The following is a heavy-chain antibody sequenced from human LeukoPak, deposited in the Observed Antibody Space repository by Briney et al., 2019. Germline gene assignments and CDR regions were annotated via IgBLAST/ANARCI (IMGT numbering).Heavy chain of an antibody. J-gene: IGHJ4*02. D-gene: IGHD3-3*01. CDR2: IGSSSSSI. Sequence: PGGSLRLSCAASGFTFSSYSMNRVRQPPGKGLEWVSYIGSSSSSIYYADSVKGRFTISRDNAKNSLYLQMNSLRDEDTAVYYCARALGLEIDYWGLGTLVTVSS. CDR1: GFTFSSYS. CDR3: ARALGLEIDY. V-gene: IGHV3-48*02.